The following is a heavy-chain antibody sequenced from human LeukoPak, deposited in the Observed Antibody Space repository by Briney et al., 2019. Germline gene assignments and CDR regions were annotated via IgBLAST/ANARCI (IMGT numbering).Heavy chain of an antibody. V-gene: IGHV4-34*01. J-gene: IGHJ4*02. D-gene: IGHD3-10*01. CDR1: GGSFSGYY. Sequence: SETLSLTCVVYGGSFSGYYWSWIRQPPGKGLEWIGEINHSGSTNYNPSLKSRVTISVDTSKNQFSLKLSSVTAADTAVYYCARQPYYYGSGSKYYFDYWGQGTLVTVSS. CDR3: ARQPYYYGSGSKYYFDY. CDR2: INHSGST.